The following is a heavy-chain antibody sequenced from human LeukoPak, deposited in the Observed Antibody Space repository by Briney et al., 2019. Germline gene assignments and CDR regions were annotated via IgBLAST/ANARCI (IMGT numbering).Heavy chain of an antibody. CDR3: ARVGQYYDFWSGYDFLDDY. CDR1: GFTFSSYW. D-gene: IGHD3-3*01. Sequence: GGSLRLSCAASGFTFSSYWMSWVRQAPGKGLEWVANIKQDGSEKYYVDSVKGRFTISKDNAKNSLYLQMNSLRAEDTAVYYCARVGQYYDFWSGYDFLDDYWGQGTLVTVSS. J-gene: IGHJ4*01. V-gene: IGHV3-7*01. CDR2: IKQDGSEK.